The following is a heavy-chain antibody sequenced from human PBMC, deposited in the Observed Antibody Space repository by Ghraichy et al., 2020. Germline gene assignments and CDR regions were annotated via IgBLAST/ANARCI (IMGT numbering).Heavy chain of an antibody. V-gene: IGHV3-23*01. J-gene: IGHJ4*02. CDR1: GFTFSSYA. CDR2: VSGSGGST. Sequence: GESLNISCAASGFTFSSYAVSWVRQAPGKGPEWVSTVSGSGGSTYYADSVKGRFTISRDNSKKTLYLQMNSLRAEDTAIYYCAKILLRYFDYWGQGTLVTVSS. CDR3: AKILLRYFDY. D-gene: IGHD1-26*01.